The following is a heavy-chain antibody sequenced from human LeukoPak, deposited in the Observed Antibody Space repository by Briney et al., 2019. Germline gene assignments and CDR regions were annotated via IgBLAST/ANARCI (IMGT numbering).Heavy chain of an antibody. Sequence: GESLKISCEGSGYSFTSYWIGWVRPMPGKGLEWMGIIYPGDSDTRYSPSFQGQVTISADKSISTAYLQWSSLKASDTAMYYCAIFGGYLGVTGAYYFDNWGQGTLVTVSS. CDR1: GYSFTSYW. D-gene: IGHD3-16*01. V-gene: IGHV5-51*01. J-gene: IGHJ4*02. CDR3: AIFGGYLGVTGAYYFDN. CDR2: IYPGDSDT.